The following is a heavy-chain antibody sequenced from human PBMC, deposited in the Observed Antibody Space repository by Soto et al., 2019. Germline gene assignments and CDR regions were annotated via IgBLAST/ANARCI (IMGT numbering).Heavy chain of an antibody. J-gene: IGHJ6*02. CDR1: GFTFNNHA. CDR2: ITDSGRTT. Sequence: GGSLRLSCAASGFTFNNHAMNWVRRAPGKGLEWVSGITDSGRTTYIADSVKGRFTISRDNSKNTVYVQMNSLTAEDTAVYYCARGTTRYYALDVWGQGTPVTVSS. CDR3: ARGTTRYYALDV. D-gene: IGHD1-1*01. V-gene: IGHV3-23*01.